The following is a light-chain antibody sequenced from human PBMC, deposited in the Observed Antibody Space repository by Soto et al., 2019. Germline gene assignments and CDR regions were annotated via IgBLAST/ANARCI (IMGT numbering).Light chain of an antibody. J-gene: IGKJ4*01. Sequence: DIQMTQSPSSLSASVGDRVTITCRASQTISSYVNWYQQEPGEAPKLLIHAASSLQSGVPSRFSGSGSGTDFTLSISSLQPEDFSTYYCQQTYSTPLTFGGWTKVEI. CDR1: QTISSY. CDR2: AAS. CDR3: QQTYSTPLT. V-gene: IGKV1-39*01.